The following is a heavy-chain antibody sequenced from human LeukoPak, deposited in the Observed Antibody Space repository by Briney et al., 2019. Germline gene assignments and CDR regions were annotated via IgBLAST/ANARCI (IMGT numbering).Heavy chain of an antibody. CDR2: IYSGGST. CDR3: AREEGCSGGSCLYMDV. J-gene: IGHJ6*03. Sequence: GGPLRLSCAASGFTVSSNYMSWVRQAPGKGLEWVSVIYSGGSTYYADSVKGRFTISRDNSKNTLYLQMNSLRAEDTAVYYCAREEGCSGGSCLYMDVWGKGTTVTISS. V-gene: IGHV3-66*01. CDR1: GFTVSSNY. D-gene: IGHD2-15*01.